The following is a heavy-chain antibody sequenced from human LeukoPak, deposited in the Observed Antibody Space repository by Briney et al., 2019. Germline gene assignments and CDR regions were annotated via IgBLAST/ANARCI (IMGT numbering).Heavy chain of an antibody. V-gene: IGHV3-7*01. CDR3: ARGPSTTLTTR. CDR2: IKHDGSDI. J-gene: IGHJ4*02. Sequence: GGSLRLSCVVSGFTFSDYWMTRVRQAPGKGLEWVANIKHDGSDIHYVDSVKGRFTISRDNAQSSLFLQMSSLRREDTAVYYCARGPSTTLTTRWGQGTLVAVSS. CDR1: GFTFSDYW. D-gene: IGHD4-17*01.